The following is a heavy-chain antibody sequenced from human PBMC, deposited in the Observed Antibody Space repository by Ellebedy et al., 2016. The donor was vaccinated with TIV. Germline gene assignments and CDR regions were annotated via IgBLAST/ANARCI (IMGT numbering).Heavy chain of an antibody. CDR3: ARHQKGGVTVDAFHR. CDR1: GYSFTNYW. Sequence: GESLKISCKGSGYSFTNYWIGWVRQMPGKGLEWMGIVYPGDSNTLYSPSFQGQVTISADRSISTAYLQCSSLKASDTAIYYCARHQKGGVTVDAFHRWGQGTMVTVSS. J-gene: IGHJ3*02. V-gene: IGHV5-51*01. D-gene: IGHD3-16*01. CDR2: VYPGDSNT.